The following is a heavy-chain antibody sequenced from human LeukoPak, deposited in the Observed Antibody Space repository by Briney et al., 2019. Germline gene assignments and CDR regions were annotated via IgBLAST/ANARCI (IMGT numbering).Heavy chain of an antibody. Sequence: PSETLSLTCAVYGGSFSGYYWSWIRQPPGKGPEWIGEINHSGGTNYNPSLKSRVTISVDTSKNQFSLKLSSVTAADTAVYYCARGRDTAMVSPIDYWGQGTLVTVSS. CDR3: ARGRDTAMVSPIDY. CDR2: INHSGGT. V-gene: IGHV4-34*01. CDR1: GGSFSGYY. J-gene: IGHJ4*02. D-gene: IGHD5-18*01.